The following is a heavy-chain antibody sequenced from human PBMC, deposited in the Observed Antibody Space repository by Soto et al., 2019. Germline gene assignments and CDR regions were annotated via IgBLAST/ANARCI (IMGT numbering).Heavy chain of an antibody. CDR2: IYYSGST. J-gene: IGHJ3*02. CDR1: GGSISSYY. Sequence: SEPQSLIRTVPGGSISSYYWSWLRQPPGKGLEWIEYIYYSGSTNYNPSLKSRVTISVDTSKNQFSLKLRSVTAADTAVYYCARDYWAAYYYDSSGYFEIWGQGTMVTVAS. D-gene: IGHD3-22*01. CDR3: ARDYWAAYYYDSSGYFEI. V-gene: IGHV4-59*01.